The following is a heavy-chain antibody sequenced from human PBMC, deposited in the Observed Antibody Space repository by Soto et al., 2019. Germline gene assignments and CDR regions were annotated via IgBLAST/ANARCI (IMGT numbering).Heavy chain of an antibody. CDR1: GFTFTDYH. D-gene: IGHD7-27*01. J-gene: IGHJ4*02. CDR2: ISETGSHT. Sequence: GALRLSCEASGFTFTDYHMSWIRQAPGKGLEWVALISETGSHTAYAESVKGRFTISRDNARPSVFLQMNSLRSDDTAVYFCARSLRATSPLTFWGQGTPVTVSS. CDR3: ARSLRATSPLTF. V-gene: IGHV3-11*06.